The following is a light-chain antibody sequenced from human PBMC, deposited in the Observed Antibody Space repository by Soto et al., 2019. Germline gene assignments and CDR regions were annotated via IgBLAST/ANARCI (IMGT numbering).Light chain of an antibody. J-gene: IGKJ1*01. Sequence: DIQMTQSPSFVSASIGDRVTITCRASQDIGRRLAWLQQKPGKAPRLLTQTVAPLQVGAPARFSGSASGTEFTLPSSSRDPDDFATYYCLQVANFPRTFGQGTTVDLK. CDR1: QDIGRR. V-gene: IGKV1-12*01. CDR2: TVA. CDR3: LQVANFPRT.